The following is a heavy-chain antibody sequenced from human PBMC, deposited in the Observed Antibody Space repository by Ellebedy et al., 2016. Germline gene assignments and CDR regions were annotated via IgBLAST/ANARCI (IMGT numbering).Heavy chain of an antibody. V-gene: IGHV1-69*13. CDR2: IIPIFGTA. D-gene: IGHD2-2*01. CDR1: GGTFSSYA. Sequence: SVKVSCXASGGTFSSYAISWVRQAPGQELEWMGGIIPIFGTANYAQKFQGRVTITADESTSTAYMELSSLRSEDTAVYYCARFSTLGVWGGMDVWGQGTTVTVSS. CDR3: ARFSTLGVWGGMDV. J-gene: IGHJ6*02.